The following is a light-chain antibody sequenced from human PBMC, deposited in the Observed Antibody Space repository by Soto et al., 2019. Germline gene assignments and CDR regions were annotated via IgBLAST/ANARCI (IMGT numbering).Light chain of an antibody. CDR1: QSIGTY. V-gene: IGKV3-11*01. J-gene: IGKJ4*01. Sequence: EIVLTQSPATLSLSTGEGATLSCRASQSIGTYLAWYQHKPGQAPRLLIFDASNRATGIPARFSGSGSGTDFTLTISSLEPEDFAVYYCQQRSNWPRAFGGGTKVDI. CDR3: QQRSNWPRA. CDR2: DAS.